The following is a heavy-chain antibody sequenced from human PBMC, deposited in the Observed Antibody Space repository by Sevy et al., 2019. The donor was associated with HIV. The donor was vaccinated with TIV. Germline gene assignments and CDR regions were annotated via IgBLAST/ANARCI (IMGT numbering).Heavy chain of an antibody. D-gene: IGHD3-22*01. J-gene: IGHJ5*02. CDR2: IYYSGST. CDR1: GGSISSSSYY. CDR3: ASGIGYYYDSSGSHWFDP. Sequence: SETPSLTCTVSGGSISSSSYYWGWIRQPPGKGLEWIGSIYYSGSTYYNPSLKSRVTISVDTSKNQFSLKLSSVTAADTAVYYCASGIGYYYDSSGSHWFDPWGQGTLVTVSS. V-gene: IGHV4-39*01.